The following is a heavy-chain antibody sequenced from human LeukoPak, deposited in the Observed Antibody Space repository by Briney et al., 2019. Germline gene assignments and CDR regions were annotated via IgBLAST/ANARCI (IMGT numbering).Heavy chain of an antibody. CDR1: GFTFSNTW. D-gene: IGHD3-10*01. Sequence: PGGSLRLSCAASGFTFSNTWMNWVRQAPGKGLEWVGRIQSKTDGGTTEYAAPGKGRFTISRDDSNTTLYLQMNSLKTEDTAVYYCATLTVRGVINIWGQGTLVTVSS. CDR2: IQSKTDGGTT. CDR3: ATLTVRGVINI. V-gene: IGHV3-15*01. J-gene: IGHJ4*02.